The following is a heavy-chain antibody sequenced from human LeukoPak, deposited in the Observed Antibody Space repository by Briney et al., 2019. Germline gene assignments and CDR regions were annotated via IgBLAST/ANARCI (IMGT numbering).Heavy chain of an antibody. CDR1: GYTFTSYG. Sequence: RASVKVSCKASGYTFTSYGISWVRQAPGQGLEWMGWISAYNGNTNYAQKLQGRVTMTTDTSTSTAYMELRSLRSDDTAVYYCARVRDTVTTLYYFDYWGQGTLVTVSS. J-gene: IGHJ4*02. CDR3: ARVRDTVTTLYYFDY. D-gene: IGHD4-17*01. V-gene: IGHV1-18*01. CDR2: ISAYNGNT.